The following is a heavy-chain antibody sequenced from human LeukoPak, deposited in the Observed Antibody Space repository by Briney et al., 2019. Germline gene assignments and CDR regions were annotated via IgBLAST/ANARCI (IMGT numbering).Heavy chain of an antibody. D-gene: IGHD3-16*01. V-gene: IGHV4-59*08. CDR3: ARQLPVITFGGAKYYYYGMDV. CDR1: GVSISSYY. CDR2: IYYSEST. Sequence: SETLSLTCIVSGVSISSYYWSWIRQPPGKGLEWRGNIYYSESTNYNPSLKSRVTISVDTSKNQFSLKLSSVTAADTGVYYCARQLPVITFGGAKYYYYGMDVWGQGTTVTVSS. J-gene: IGHJ6*02.